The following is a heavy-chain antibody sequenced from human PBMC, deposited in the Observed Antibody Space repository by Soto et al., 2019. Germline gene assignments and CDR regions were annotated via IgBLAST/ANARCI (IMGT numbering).Heavy chain of an antibody. CDR1: GGSFGGFA. D-gene: IGHD6-6*01. CDR3: ARAGYSSSSIYYYGMDV. CDR2: INYSGYT. V-gene: IGHV4-34*01. Sequence: SETLSLTCAVYGGSFGGFAWSWVRQPPGKGLEWIGEINYSGYTNYNPSLKSRVTISVDTSKNQFSLKLSSVTAADTAVYYCARAGYSSSSIYYYGMDVWGQGATVTVSS. J-gene: IGHJ6*02.